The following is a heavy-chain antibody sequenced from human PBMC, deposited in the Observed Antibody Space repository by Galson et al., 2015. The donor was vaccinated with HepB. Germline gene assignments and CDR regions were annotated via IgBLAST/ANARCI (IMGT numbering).Heavy chain of an antibody. CDR1: GFTFSSYA. CDR3: ARSRSSSPPVGY. CDR2: ISSDGSNK. Sequence: SLRLSCAASGFTFSSYAMHWVRQAPGKGLEWVAVISSDGSNKYYADSVKGRFTISRDNSKNTLYLQMNSLRAEDTAMYYCARSRSSSPPVGYWGQGTLVTVSS. D-gene: IGHD6-13*01. J-gene: IGHJ4*02. V-gene: IGHV3-30-3*01.